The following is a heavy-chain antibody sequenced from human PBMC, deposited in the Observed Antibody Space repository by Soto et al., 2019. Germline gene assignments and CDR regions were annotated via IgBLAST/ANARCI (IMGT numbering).Heavy chain of an antibody. D-gene: IGHD3-10*01. CDR2: IYYSGST. V-gene: IGHV4-31*03. CDR3: ARFYYGSGSVSWFDP. CDR1: GGSISSGGYY. J-gene: IGHJ5*02. Sequence: QVQLQESGPGLVKPSQTLSLTCTVSGGSISSGGYYWSWIRQHPGKGLEWIGYIYYSGSTYYNPSLKSRVNISVDTSKNQFSLKLSSVTAADTAVYYCARFYYGSGSVSWFDPWGQGTLVTVSS.